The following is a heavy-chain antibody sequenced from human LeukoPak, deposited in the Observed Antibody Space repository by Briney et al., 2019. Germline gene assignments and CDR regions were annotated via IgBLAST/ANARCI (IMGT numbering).Heavy chain of an antibody. CDR3: ARETMDIVVVPAAIPYGMDV. CDR2: IWYDGSNK. CDR1: GFTFSSYG. J-gene: IGHJ6*02. V-gene: IGHV3-33*01. D-gene: IGHD2-2*03. Sequence: PGGSLRLSCAASGFTFSSYGMHWVRQAPGKGLEWVAVIWYDGSNKYYADSVKGRFTISRDNSKNTLYLQMNSLRAEDTAVYYCARETMDIVVVPAAIPYGMDVWGQGTTVTVSS.